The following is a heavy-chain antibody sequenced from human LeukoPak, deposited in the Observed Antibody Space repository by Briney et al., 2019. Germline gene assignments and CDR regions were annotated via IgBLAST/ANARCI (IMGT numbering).Heavy chain of an antibody. Sequence: QPGGTLRLSCAASGFTFSSYGMSWVRQAPGKGLEWVSAISGSGGSTYYADSVKGRFTISRDNSKNTLYLQMTSLKAEDTAVYYCAKDPPRGSSSWYTGSYTLDSWGQGTLVTVSS. V-gene: IGHV3-23*01. CDR3: AKDPPRGSSSWYTGSYTLDS. J-gene: IGHJ4*02. D-gene: IGHD6-13*01. CDR2: ISGSGGST. CDR1: GFTFSSYG.